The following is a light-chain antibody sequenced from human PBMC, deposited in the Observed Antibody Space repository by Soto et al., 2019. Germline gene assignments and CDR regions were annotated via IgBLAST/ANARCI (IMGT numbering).Light chain of an antibody. CDR3: SSYAGSNNLGV. V-gene: IGLV2-8*01. CDR1: SSDVGGYNY. J-gene: IGLJ1*01. Sequence: QSALTQPPSASGSPGQSVTISCTGTSSDVGGYNYVSWYQQHPGKAPKLMIYEVSKRPSGVPDRFSGSKSGNTASLTVSGLQAEDEGYYYCSSYAGSNNLGVFGTGTKLTVL. CDR2: EVS.